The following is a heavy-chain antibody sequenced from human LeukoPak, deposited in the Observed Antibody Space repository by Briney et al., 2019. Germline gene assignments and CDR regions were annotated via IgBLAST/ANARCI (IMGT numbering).Heavy chain of an antibody. V-gene: IGHV1-2*02. CDR3: ARGGGPTYLYCSSTSCYGYFDY. D-gene: IGHD2-2*01. CDR2: INPNSGGT. Sequence: ASVKVSCKASGYTFTGYYMHWVRQAPGQGLEWIGWINPNSGGTNYAQKFQGRVTMTRDTSISTAYMELSRLRSDDTAVYYCARGGGPTYLYCSSTSCYGYFDYWGQGTLVTVSS. J-gene: IGHJ4*02. CDR1: GYTFTGYY.